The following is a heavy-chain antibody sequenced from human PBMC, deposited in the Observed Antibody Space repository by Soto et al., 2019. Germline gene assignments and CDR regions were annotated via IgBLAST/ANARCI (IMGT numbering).Heavy chain of an antibody. CDR3: ARDSSKPIAAASYYYYYGMDV. Sequence: SVKVSCKASGGTFSSYAISWVRQAPGQGLEWMGGIIPIFGTANYAQKFQGRVTITADESTSTAYMELSSLRSEDTAVCYCARDSSKPIAAASYYYYYGMDVWGQGTTVTVSS. CDR1: GGTFSSYA. J-gene: IGHJ6*02. V-gene: IGHV1-69*13. CDR2: IIPIFGTA. D-gene: IGHD6-13*01.